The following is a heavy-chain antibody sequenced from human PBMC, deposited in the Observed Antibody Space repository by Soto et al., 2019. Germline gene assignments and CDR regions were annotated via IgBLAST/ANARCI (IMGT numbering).Heavy chain of an antibody. CDR1: GYTFTNSD. V-gene: IGHV1-18*01. CDR2: ISTHNLNT. CDR3: ARGLHDFDI. Sequence: QLQLVQSGADVKKPGASVKVSCKASGYTFTNSDISWVRQAPGQGLEWMGWISTHNLNTNYAQKFQDRVTMTTDTCTSTAYMELRSLRSDDTAVYFCARGLHDFDIWGQGTMVSVSS. J-gene: IGHJ3*02.